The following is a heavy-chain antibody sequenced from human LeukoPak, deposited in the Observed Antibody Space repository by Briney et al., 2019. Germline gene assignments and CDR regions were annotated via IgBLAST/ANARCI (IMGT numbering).Heavy chain of an antibody. Sequence: PGGSLRLSCAASGVIFNTYSVNWVRRAPGKGLEWVSGISASGDVTFHADPVKGRFTISRDNSKNTLYLQMNSLRAEDTAVYYCARDLWQLVPDYWGQGTLVTVSS. CDR3: ARDLWQLVPDY. J-gene: IGHJ4*02. V-gene: IGHV3-23*01. D-gene: IGHD6-13*01. CDR1: GVIFNTYS. CDR2: ISASGDVT.